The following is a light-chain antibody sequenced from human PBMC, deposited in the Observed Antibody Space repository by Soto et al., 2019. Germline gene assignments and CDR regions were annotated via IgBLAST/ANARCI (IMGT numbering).Light chain of an antibody. CDR3: QQYNNWPGYT. V-gene: IGKV3-15*01. CDR2: AAS. CDR1: QTVSSN. Sequence: KVMTQSPATLSVSPGERATLSCRASQTVSSNLAWYQQKPGQAPRLLIYAASTRATGIPARFSGSGSGTEFTLTISSLQSEDFAVYYCQQYNNWPGYTFGQGTKVDIK. J-gene: IGKJ2*01.